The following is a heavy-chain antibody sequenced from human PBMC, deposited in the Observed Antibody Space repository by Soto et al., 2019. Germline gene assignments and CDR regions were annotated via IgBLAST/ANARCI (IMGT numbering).Heavy chain of an antibody. J-gene: IGHJ4*02. CDR1: GFTFSSYA. D-gene: IGHD1-26*01. CDR3: AKDIGELLAFDY. V-gene: IGHV3-23*01. CDR2: ISGSGGST. Sequence: GGSLILSCAASGFTFSSYAMSWVRQAPGKGLEWVSAISGSGGSTYYADSVKGRFTISRDNSKNTLYLQMNSLRAEDTAVYYCAKDIGELLAFDYWGQGTLVTVSS.